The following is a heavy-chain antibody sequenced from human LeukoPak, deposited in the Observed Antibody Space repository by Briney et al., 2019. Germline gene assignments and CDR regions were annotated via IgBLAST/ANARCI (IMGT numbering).Heavy chain of an antibody. CDR1: GGSISSSY. CDR3: ARAPRRAWFDP. V-gene: IGHV4-59*01. Sequence: PSETLSLTCTVSGGSISSSYWSWIRQPPGKGLEWIGYIYYSGSTNYNPSLKSRVTISVHTSKNQFSLKLSSVTSADTAVYYCARAPRRAWFDPWGQGTLVTVSS. J-gene: IGHJ5*02. CDR2: IYYSGST.